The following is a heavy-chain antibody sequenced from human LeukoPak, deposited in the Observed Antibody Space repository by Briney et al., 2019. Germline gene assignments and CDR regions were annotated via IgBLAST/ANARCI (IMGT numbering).Heavy chain of an antibody. Sequence: GGSLRLSCAASGFTFSSYWMHWVRQAPGKGLVWVSRINREGSSTSYADSVKGRFTISRDNAENTLYLEMNSLRAQGRVVYYCARHPVTYCNSTSCYPKGYYYYMDASGNGTTVTVS. J-gene: IGHJ6*03. CDR3: ARHPVTYCNSTSCYPKGYYYYMDA. CDR1: GFTFSSYW. D-gene: IGHD2-2*01. V-gene: IGHV3-74*01. CDR2: INREGSST.